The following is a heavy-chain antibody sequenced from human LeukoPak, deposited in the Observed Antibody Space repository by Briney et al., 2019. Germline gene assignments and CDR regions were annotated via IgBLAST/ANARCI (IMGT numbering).Heavy chain of an antibody. D-gene: IGHD1-1*01. CDR3: ARAALVRGYYFDY. Sequence: GGSLRLSCAASGFTFSSYAMHWVRQAPGKGLEWGAVISYDGSNKYYADSVKGRFTISRDNSKNTLYLQMNSLRAEDTAVYYCARAALVRGYYFDYWGQGTLVTVSS. CDR1: GFTFSSYA. V-gene: IGHV3-30*04. CDR2: ISYDGSNK. J-gene: IGHJ4*02.